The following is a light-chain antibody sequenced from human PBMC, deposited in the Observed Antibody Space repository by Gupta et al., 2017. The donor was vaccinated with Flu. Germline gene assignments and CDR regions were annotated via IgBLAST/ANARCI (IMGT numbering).Light chain of an antibody. CDR2: GAS. Sequence: ENVLTQSPGTLSLSPGERATLSCRASQSVNSRYLAWYRQKPGQAPRLLIYGASSRATGIPDRFSGSGSGTDFTLTSSRLEPEDFAVYYCHQYGSSPWTFGQGTKVEIK. CDR3: HQYGSSPWT. CDR1: QSVNSRY. V-gene: IGKV3-20*01. J-gene: IGKJ1*01.